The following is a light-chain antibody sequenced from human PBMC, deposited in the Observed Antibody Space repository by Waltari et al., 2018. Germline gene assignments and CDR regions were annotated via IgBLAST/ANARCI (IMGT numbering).Light chain of an antibody. CDR3: GTWDSSLSGAV. Sequence: QSVLTQQPSVSASPGQRVTISRSGASSHLGNNHVSWYRTFPGTAPKLLIHENSERPPGIPGRFSGSKSGTSATLDITGLQAGDEADYYCGTWDSSLSGAVFGGGTHLTVL. V-gene: IGLV1-51*02. CDR2: ENS. J-gene: IGLJ7*01. CDR1: SSHLGNNH.